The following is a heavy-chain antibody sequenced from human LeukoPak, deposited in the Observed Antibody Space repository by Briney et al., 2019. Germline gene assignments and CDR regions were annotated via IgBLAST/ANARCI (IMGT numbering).Heavy chain of an antibody. Sequence: ASVKVSCKASGYTFTGYYMHWVRQAPGQGLEWMGWINPNSGGTNYAQKFQGRVTMTRDTSISTAYMELSRLRSDDTAVYYCASGRARYCTNGVCPRGKYYFDYWGQGTLVTVSS. V-gene: IGHV1-2*02. D-gene: IGHD2-8*01. CDR3: ASGRARYCTNGVCPRGKYYFDY. CDR2: INPNSGGT. J-gene: IGHJ4*02. CDR1: GYTFTGYY.